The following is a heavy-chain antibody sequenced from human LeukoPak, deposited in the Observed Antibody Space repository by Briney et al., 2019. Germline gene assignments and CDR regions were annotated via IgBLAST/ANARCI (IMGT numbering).Heavy chain of an antibody. CDR1: GLTFSSNH. V-gene: IGHV3-53*04. D-gene: IGHD5-24*01. CDR2: IYSGGNT. CDR3: ARVEGWLQTGTGHFDY. J-gene: IGHJ4*02. Sequence: GGSLRHSCAASGLTFSSNHMSWVRQAPGKGLEWVSVIYSGGNTYYADSVKGRFTISRHNSKNTLYLQMNSLRAEDTAVYYCARVEGWLQTGTGHFDYWGQGTLVTVSS.